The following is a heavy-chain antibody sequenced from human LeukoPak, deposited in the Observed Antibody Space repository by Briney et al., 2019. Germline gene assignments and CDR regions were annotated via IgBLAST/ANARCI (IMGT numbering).Heavy chain of an antibody. D-gene: IGHD6-6*01. CDR2: IYTSGST. J-gene: IGHJ3*02. Sequence: SETLSLTCTVSGGSISSYYWSWIRQPAGKGLEWIGRIYTSGSTNYSPSLKSRVTMSVDTSKNQFSLKLSSLTAAGTAVYYCARVTHLVPHAFDIWGQGTMVTVSS. V-gene: IGHV4-4*07. CDR3: ARVTHLVPHAFDI. CDR1: GGSISSYY.